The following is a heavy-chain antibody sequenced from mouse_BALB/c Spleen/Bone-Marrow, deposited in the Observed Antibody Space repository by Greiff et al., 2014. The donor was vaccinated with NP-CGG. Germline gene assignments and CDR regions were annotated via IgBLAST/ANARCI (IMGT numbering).Heavy chain of an antibody. Sequence: EVQGVESGGGLVQPGGSLKLSCAASGFTFSGYGMSWVRQTPDKGLELVATISGSGSSTYYPDSVKGRFTISRDNARNTLYLQMSSLKSEDTAMYYCARGRDWFDYWGQGTTPTVSS. J-gene: IGHJ2*01. CDR3: ARGRDWFDY. D-gene: IGHD3-3*01. V-gene: IGHV5-6-3*01. CDR2: ISGSGSST. CDR1: GFTFSGYG.